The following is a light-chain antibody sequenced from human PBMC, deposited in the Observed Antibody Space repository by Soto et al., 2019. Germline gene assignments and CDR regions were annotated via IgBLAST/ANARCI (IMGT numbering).Light chain of an antibody. CDR1: NGDVGSYNL. Sequence: IPPTGKNGDVGSYNLVSWYQQHPGKAPKLLIYEVTERPSGVSNRFSGSKSGSTASLTISGLQPDDEADYYCCSYAGNSEVFGTGTKVTVL. V-gene: IGLV2-23*02. J-gene: IGLJ1*01. CDR2: EVT. CDR3: CSYAGNSEV.